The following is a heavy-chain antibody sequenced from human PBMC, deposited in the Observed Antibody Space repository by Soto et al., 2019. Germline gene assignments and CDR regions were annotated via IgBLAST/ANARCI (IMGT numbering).Heavy chain of an antibody. V-gene: IGHV4-34*01. CDR1: GASFSDHY. J-gene: IGHJ4*02. CDR3: ARGRGGYSYGGLDS. D-gene: IGHD5-18*01. Sequence: KPSETLSLTCAVYGASFSDHYWSWIRQPPGKGLEWIGEINHSGSTNHNPSFKSRVSISVDQSKNQFSLSLFSVTAADAAVYFCARGRGGYSYGGLDSWGQGTLVTVSS. CDR2: INHSGST.